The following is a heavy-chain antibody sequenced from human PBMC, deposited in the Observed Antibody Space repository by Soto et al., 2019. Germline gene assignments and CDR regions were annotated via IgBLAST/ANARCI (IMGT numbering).Heavy chain of an antibody. Sequence: EVQLVESGGGLVQPGGSLRLSCAASGFTFSSYSMNWVRQAPGKGLEWVSYMSSSSSTIYYADSVKGRFTISRDNAKNSLYLQINSLRAEDTAVYYCARHPERIAEIGWFDPWGQGTLVTVSS. V-gene: IGHV3-48*01. CDR1: GFTFSSYS. CDR3: ARHPERIAEIGWFDP. J-gene: IGHJ5*02. CDR2: MSSSSSTI. D-gene: IGHD6-13*01.